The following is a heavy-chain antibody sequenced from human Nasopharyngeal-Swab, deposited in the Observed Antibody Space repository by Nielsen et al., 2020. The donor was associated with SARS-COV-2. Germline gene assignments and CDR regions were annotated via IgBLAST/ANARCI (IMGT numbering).Heavy chain of an antibody. D-gene: IGHD5-12*01. J-gene: IGHJ5*02. Sequence: SETLSLTCAVYGGSFSGYYWSWIRQPPGKGLEWIGEINHSGSTNYNPSLKSRVTISVDTSKNQFSLKLSSVTAADTAVYYCARGGYSGYDSSNWFDPWGQGTLVTVPS. CDR3: ARGGYSGYDSSNWFDP. CDR1: GGSFSGYY. CDR2: INHSGST. V-gene: IGHV4-34*01.